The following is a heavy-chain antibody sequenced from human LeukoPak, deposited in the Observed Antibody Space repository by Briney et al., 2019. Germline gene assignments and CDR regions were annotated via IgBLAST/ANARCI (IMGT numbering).Heavy chain of an antibody. V-gene: IGHV1-8*03. CDR2: MNPNSGNT. CDR3: ARDYGGNSGWFDP. CDR1: GYTFTSYG. D-gene: IGHD4-23*01. J-gene: IGHJ5*02. Sequence: ASVKVSCKASGYTFTSYGISWVRQAPGQGLEWMGWMNPNSGNTGYAQKFQGRVTITRNTSISTAYMELSGLRSEDTAVYYCARDYGGNSGWFDPWGQGTLVTVSS.